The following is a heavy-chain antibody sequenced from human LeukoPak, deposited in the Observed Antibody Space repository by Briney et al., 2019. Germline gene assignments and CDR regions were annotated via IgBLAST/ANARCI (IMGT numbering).Heavy chain of an antibody. CDR1: GGTFSSYA. D-gene: IGHD6-13*01. V-gene: IGHV1-46*01. CDR2: INLSGGTT. CDR3: AREERAITAYGRGAFDY. Sequence: GSSVKVSCKASGGTFSSYAISWVRQAPGQGLEWMGIINLSGGTTTYAQKFQGRVTMTRDTSTGTVYMELSSLRSEDTAVYYCAREERAITAYGRGAFDYWGQGTLVTVSS. J-gene: IGHJ4*02.